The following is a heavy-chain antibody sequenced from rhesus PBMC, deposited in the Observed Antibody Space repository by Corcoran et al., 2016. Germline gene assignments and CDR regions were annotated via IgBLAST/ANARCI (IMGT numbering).Heavy chain of an antibody. Sequence: EVQLVETGGGLVQPGGSLKLSCAASGFTFSSYDMTWVRQAPGKGLEWVSAINIYGGNKYYADSVKGRFTISRDNSKNTLSLQMNSLRTEDTAVYYCAILGIAAAGDFDYWGQGVLVTVSS. CDR1: GFTFSSYD. V-gene: IGHV3S5*01. D-gene: IGHD6-25*01. J-gene: IGHJ4*01. CDR3: AILGIAAAGDFDY. CDR2: INIYGGNK.